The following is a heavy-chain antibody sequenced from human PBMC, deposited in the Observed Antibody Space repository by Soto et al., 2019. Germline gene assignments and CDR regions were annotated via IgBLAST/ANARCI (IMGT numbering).Heavy chain of an antibody. CDR2: IKQDGSEK. Sequence: GGSLRLSCAASGFTFSSYGMHWVRQAPGKGLEWVANIKQDGSEKYYVDSVKGRFTISRDNAKNSLYLQMNSLRAEDTAVYYCAREGGDTTDYWGQGTLVTVSS. D-gene: IGHD5-18*01. CDR3: AREGGDTTDY. J-gene: IGHJ4*02. V-gene: IGHV3-7*05. CDR1: GFTFSSYG.